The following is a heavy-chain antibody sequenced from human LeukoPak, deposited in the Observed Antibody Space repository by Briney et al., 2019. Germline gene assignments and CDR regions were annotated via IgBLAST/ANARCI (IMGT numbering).Heavy chain of an antibody. D-gene: IGHD6-19*01. CDR2: ISAYNGNT. Sequence: ASVKVSCKASGYTFTSYGISWVRQAPGQGLEWMGWISAYNGNTNYAQKLQGRVTMTTDTSTSTAYMELRSLRSDDTAVYYCARDGAVAVEYYYCYGMDVWGQGTTVTVSS. CDR3: ARDGAVAVEYYYCYGMDV. V-gene: IGHV1-18*01. J-gene: IGHJ6*02. CDR1: GYTFTSYG.